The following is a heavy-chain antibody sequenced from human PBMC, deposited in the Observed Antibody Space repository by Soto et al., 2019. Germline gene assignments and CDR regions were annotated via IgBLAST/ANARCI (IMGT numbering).Heavy chain of an antibody. CDR2: INHSGST. D-gene: IGHD6-13*01. Sequence: PSETLSLTCAVYGGSFSGYYWSWIRQPPGKGLEWFGEINHSGSTNYNPSLKSRVTISVDTSKNQFSLKLSSVTAADTAVYYCARPGYSSSWYYYYYSSMAFWGKGTTVPVS. J-gene: IGHJ6*03. CDR3: ARPGYSSSWYYYYYSSMAF. V-gene: IGHV4-34*01. CDR1: GGSFSGYY.